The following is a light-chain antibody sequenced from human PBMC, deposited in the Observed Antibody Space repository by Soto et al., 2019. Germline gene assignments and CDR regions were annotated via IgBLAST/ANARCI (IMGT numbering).Light chain of an antibody. V-gene: IGKV3-20*01. J-gene: IGKJ1*01. CDR3: QQYGSSGT. CDR2: GAS. Sequence: EIGMTQSPATLSVSPGERATLSCRASESVSTNLAWYQQKAGQAPRLLIYGASNRATGIPDRFSGSGSGTDFTLTISRLEPEDFAVYYCQQYGSSGTVGQGTRWIS. CDR1: ESVSTN.